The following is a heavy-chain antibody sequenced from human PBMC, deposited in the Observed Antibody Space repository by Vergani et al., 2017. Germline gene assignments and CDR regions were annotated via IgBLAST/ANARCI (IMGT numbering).Heavy chain of an antibody. V-gene: IGHV3-33*01. CDR2: IWYDGSNK. J-gene: IGHJ4*02. D-gene: IGHD6-13*01. Sequence: QVQLVESGGGVVQPGRSLRLSCAASGFTFSSYGMHWVRQAPGKGLEWVAVIWYDGSNKYYADSVKGRFTISRDNSKNTLYVQMNSLRAEDTAVYYFAREGIAAVGTTLLFDYWGQGTLVTVSS. CDR3: AREGIAAVGTTLLFDY. CDR1: GFTFSSYG.